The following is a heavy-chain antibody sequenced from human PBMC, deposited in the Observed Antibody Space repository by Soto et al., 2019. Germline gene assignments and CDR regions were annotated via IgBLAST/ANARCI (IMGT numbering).Heavy chain of an antibody. CDR1: GFTFNNYA. D-gene: IGHD6-6*01. Sequence: GESLKISCAASGFTFNNYAMNWVRQAPGKGLEWVSSISNSGDDTYYPDSVKGRFTISRDNSRNTLFLQMNSLRPEDTAIYYCAKNGYEYSTSSPWFDPWGQGTLVTVSS. CDR2: ISNSGDDT. V-gene: IGHV3-23*01. CDR3: AKNGYEYSTSSPWFDP. J-gene: IGHJ5*02.